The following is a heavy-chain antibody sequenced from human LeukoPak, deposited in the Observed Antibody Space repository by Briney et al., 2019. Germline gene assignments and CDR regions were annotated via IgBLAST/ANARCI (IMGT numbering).Heavy chain of an antibody. J-gene: IGHJ4*02. Sequence: SETPSLTCAVYGGSFSGYYWSWIRQPPGKGLEWIGEINHSGGTNYNPSLKSRVTISVDRSKNQFSLKLSSLTAADTAVYYCARGSSIAVAGTGYYFDYWGPGTLVTVSS. CDR2: INHSGGT. D-gene: IGHD6-19*01. V-gene: IGHV4-34*01. CDR3: ARGSSIAVAGTGYYFDY. CDR1: GGSFSGYY.